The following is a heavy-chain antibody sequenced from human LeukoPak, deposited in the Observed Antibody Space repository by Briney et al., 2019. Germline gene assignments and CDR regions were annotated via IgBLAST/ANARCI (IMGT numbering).Heavy chain of an antibody. CDR2: INHSGST. CDR3: ARTHYDILTGYYFRRTYYFDY. V-gene: IGHV4-34*01. Sequence: SETLSLPCADYGGSFSGYYWSWIRQPPGKGLEWIGEINHSGSTNYNPSLKSRVTISVDTSKNQFSLKLSSVTAADTAVYYCARTHYDILTGYYFRRTYYFDYWGQGTLVTVSS. CDR1: GGSFSGYY. D-gene: IGHD3-9*01. J-gene: IGHJ4*02.